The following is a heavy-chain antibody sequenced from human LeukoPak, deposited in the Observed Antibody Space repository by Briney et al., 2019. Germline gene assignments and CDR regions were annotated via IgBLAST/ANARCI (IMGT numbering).Heavy chain of an antibody. Sequence: PSETLSLTCAVYGGSFSGYYWSWIRQPPGKGLEWIGEIYHSGSTNYNPSLKSRVTISVDKSKNQFSLKLSSVTAADTAVYYCARHRSPLLSPLTEYYVDYWGQGTLVTVSS. D-gene: IGHD3-10*01. CDR1: GGSFSGYY. CDR3: ARHRSPLLSPLTEYYVDY. J-gene: IGHJ4*02. CDR2: IYHSGST. V-gene: IGHV4-34*01.